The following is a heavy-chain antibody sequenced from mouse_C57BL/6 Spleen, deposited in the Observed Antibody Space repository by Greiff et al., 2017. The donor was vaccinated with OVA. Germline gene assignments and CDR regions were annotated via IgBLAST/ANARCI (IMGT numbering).Heavy chain of an antibody. Sequence: VQLQQSGAELVRPGASVTLSCKASGYTFTDYEMHWVKQTPVHGLEWIGAIDPETGGTAYNQKFKGKAILTADKSSSTAYMELRSLTSEDSAVYDCTNYYGSRPFAYWGQGTLVTVSA. CDR2: IDPETGGT. V-gene: IGHV1-15*01. CDR1: GYTFTDYE. CDR3: TNYYGSRPFAY. D-gene: IGHD1-1*01. J-gene: IGHJ3*01.